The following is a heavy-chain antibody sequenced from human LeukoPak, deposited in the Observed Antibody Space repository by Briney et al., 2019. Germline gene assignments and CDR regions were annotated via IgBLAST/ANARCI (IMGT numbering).Heavy chain of an antibody. CDR2: IRYDGSEK. V-gene: IGHV3-30*02. CDR1: GFTFTKYA. D-gene: IGHD3-22*01. J-gene: IGHJ4*02. Sequence: PGGSLRLSCVASGFTFTKYAMHWVRQAPGKGLEWVAFIRYDGSEKYYADSVKGRFTISRDNAKNSLYLQMNSLRAEDTAVYYCARTHQYYDSSGYLDYWGQGTLVTVSS. CDR3: ARTHQYYDSSGYLDY.